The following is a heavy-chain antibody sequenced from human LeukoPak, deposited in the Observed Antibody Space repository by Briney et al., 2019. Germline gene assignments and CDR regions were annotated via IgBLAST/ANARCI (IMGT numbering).Heavy chain of an antibody. V-gene: IGHV4-34*01. CDR2: INHSGST. Sequence: SETLSLTCAVYGGPFSGYYWSWIRQPPGKGLEWIGEINHSGSTNYNPSLKSRVTISVDTSKNQFSLKLSSVTAADTAVYYCARGRGYCSGGSCYRGGYYYYGMDVWGQGTTVTVSS. J-gene: IGHJ6*02. D-gene: IGHD2-15*01. CDR3: ARGRGYCSGGSCYRGGYYYYGMDV. CDR1: GGPFSGYY.